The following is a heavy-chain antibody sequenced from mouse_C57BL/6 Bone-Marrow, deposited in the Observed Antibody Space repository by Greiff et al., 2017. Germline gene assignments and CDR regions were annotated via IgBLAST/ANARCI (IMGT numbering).Heavy chain of an antibody. V-gene: IGHV1-54*01. Sequence: QVQLQQSGAELVRPGTSVKVSCKASGYAFTNYLIEWVKQRPGQGLEWIGVIDPGSGGTNYNEKFKGKATLTADKSSSTAYMPLSSLTSEDSAVXFAASYSSVGWCYCDCWGQGTTLTVSS. D-gene: IGHD1-1*01. J-gene: IGHJ2*01. CDR2: IDPGSGGT. CDR1: GYAFTNYL. CDR3: ASYSSVGWCYCDC.